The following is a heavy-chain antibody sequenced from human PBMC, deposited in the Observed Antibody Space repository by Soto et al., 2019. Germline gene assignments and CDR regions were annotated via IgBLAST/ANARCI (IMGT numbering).Heavy chain of an antibody. Sequence: SQTLSLTCAISGDSVSSNSAAWNWIRQSPSRGLEWLGRTYYRSKWYNDYAVSVKSRITINPDTSKDQFSLQLNSVTPEDTAVYYCARDIVVVPAATNWFDPWGQRTLVTVSS. CDR3: ARDIVVVPAATNWFDP. CDR2: TYYRSKWYN. V-gene: IGHV6-1*01. J-gene: IGHJ5*02. D-gene: IGHD2-2*01. CDR1: GDSVSSNSAA.